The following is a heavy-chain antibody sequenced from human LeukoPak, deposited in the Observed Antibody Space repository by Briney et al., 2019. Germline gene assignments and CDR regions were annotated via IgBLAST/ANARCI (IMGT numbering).Heavy chain of an antibody. CDR3: AKARSGWYWGDY. D-gene: IGHD6-19*01. CDR1: GFTFSSYA. V-gene: IGHV3-23*01. Sequence: GGSLRLSCAASGFTFSSYAMSWVRQAPGKGLEWVSAIRGSGGSTYYADSVKGRFTISRDNAKNTLHLQMNSLRAEDTAVYYCAKARSGWYWGDYWGQGTLVTVSS. J-gene: IGHJ4*02. CDR2: IRGSGGST.